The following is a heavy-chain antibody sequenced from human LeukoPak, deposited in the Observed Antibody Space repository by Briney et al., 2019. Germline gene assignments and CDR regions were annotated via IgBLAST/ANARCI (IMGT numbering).Heavy chain of an antibody. J-gene: IGHJ5*02. CDR3: ARDQYYDSKGWFDP. Sequence: GASVKVSCKASGGTFSSYAINWVRQAPGQGLEWMGVIIPIFGPAKYAQKFQGRVTMTTDTSTGTAYMELRSLRFDDTAVYYCARDQYYDSKGWFDPWGQGTLVTVSS. V-gene: IGHV1-69*05. CDR2: IIPIFGPA. CDR1: GGTFSSYA. D-gene: IGHD3-16*01.